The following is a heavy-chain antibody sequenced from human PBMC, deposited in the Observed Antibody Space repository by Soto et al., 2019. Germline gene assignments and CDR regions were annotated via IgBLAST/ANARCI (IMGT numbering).Heavy chain of an antibody. Sequence: EVRLVESGGGLVQPGGSLRLSCAASGFTFSSYWMHWVRQAPGKGLMWVSRINLDGSSTNYVDSVKGRFTISRDNAKNTLFLQMNSLRDEDTAVYYCVREWVNTGFDPWGQGTLVTVSS. V-gene: IGHV3-74*01. D-gene: IGHD1-26*01. CDR2: INLDGSST. CDR3: VREWVNTGFDP. J-gene: IGHJ5*02. CDR1: GFTFSSYW.